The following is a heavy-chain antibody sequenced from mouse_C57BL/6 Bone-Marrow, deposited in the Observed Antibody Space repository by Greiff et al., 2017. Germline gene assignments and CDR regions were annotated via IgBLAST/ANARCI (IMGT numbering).Heavy chain of an antibody. CDR3: ARSYGSSTAD. J-gene: IGHJ2*01. CDR2: FTMYSDAT. V-gene: IGHV1-49*01. Sequence: LQQSGAELVRPGSSVKLSCKDSYFAFMASAMHWVKQRPGHGLEWIGSFTMYSDATVYRENFKGQATLTANTYSSTAFIVISILTSEDSAVYYCARSYGSSTADWGKGTTLTVSS. CDR1: YFAFMASA. D-gene: IGHD1-1*01.